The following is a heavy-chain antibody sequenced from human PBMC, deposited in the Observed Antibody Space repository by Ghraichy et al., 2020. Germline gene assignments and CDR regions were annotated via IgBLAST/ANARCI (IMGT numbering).Heavy chain of an antibody. Sequence: SETLSLTCAVSGGSISSGGYSWSWIRQPPGKGLEWIGYIYHSGSTYYNPSFKSRVTISVDRSKNQFSLKLSSVTAADTAVYYCAREVVVVPAARGVGWFDPWGQGTLVTVSS. D-gene: IGHD2-2*01. J-gene: IGHJ5*02. CDR1: GGSISSGGYS. CDR2: IYHSGST. V-gene: IGHV4-30-2*01. CDR3: AREVVVVPAARGVGWFDP.